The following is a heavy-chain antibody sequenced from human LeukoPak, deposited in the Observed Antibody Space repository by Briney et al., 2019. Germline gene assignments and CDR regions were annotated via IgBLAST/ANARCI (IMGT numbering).Heavy chain of an antibody. V-gene: IGHV1-18*01. J-gene: IGHJ4*02. Sequence: ASVKVSCKASGYTFTSYGISWARQAPGQGLEWMGWISAYNGNTNYAQKLQGRVTMTTDTSTSTAYMELRSLRSDDTAVYYCATIISPGGYFDYWGQGTLVTVSS. CDR1: GYTFTSYG. CDR2: ISAYNGNT. CDR3: ATIISPGGYFDY. D-gene: IGHD1-14*01.